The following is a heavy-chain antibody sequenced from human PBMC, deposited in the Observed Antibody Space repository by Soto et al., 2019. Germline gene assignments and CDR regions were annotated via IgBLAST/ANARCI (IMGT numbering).Heavy chain of an antibody. D-gene: IGHD2-2*01. V-gene: IGHV1-18*04. CDR1: GYTFTSYG. CDR2: ISAYNGNT. Sequence: ASVKVSCKASGYTFTSYGISWVRQAPGQGLEWMGWISAYNGNTNYAQELQGRVTMTTDTSTSTAYMELRSLRSDDTAVYYCTRAMRGPFQLLPLYLYYVMALCAPGSKVT. J-gene: IGHJ6*02. CDR3: TRAMRGPFQLLPLYLYYVMAL.